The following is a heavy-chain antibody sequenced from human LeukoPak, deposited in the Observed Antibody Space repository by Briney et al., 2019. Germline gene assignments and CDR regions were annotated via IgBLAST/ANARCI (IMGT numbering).Heavy chain of an antibody. J-gene: IGHJ5*02. V-gene: IGHV4-39*01. D-gene: IGHD6-6*01. CDR1: GGSISSSSYY. CDR3: ASPFEYSSFA. Sequence: SQTLSLTCTVSGGSISSSSYYWGWIRQPPGKGLEWIGSIYYSGSTYYNPSLKSRVTISVDTSKNQFSLKLSSVTAADTAVYYCASPFEYSSFAWGQGTLVTVSS. CDR2: IYYSGST.